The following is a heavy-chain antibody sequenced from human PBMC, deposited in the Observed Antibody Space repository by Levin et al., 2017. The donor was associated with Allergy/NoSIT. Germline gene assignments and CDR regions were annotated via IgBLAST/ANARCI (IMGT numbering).Heavy chain of an antibody. Sequence: GGSLRLSCAASGFTFSSYGMHWVRQAPGKGLEWVAVIWYDGSNKYYADSVKGRFTISRDNSKNTLYLQMNSLRAEDTAVYYCARDGHSSGWHLLYYGMDVWGQGTTVTVSS. D-gene: IGHD6-19*01. CDR3: ARDGHSSGWHLLYYGMDV. J-gene: IGHJ6*02. V-gene: IGHV3-33*01. CDR1: GFTFSSYG. CDR2: IWYDGSNK.